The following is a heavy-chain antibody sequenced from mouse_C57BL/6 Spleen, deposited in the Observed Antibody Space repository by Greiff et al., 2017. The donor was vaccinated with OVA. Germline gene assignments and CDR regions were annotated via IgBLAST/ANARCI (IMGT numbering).Heavy chain of an antibody. D-gene: IGHD1-1*01. CDR1: GFTFTSYC. J-gene: IGHJ3*01. V-gene: IGHV1-61*01. Sequence: VQLQQPGPVLVRPGSSVQLSCKASGFTFTSYCLHWVKQRPGQGLDWIGNIYPSDSDTHYNQKFKDKATLTVDKSSSTAYMQLSSLTSEDSAVYYCARIYYGSSYSSWFAYWGQGTLVTVSA. CDR3: ARIYYGSSYSSWFAY. CDR2: IYPSDSDT.